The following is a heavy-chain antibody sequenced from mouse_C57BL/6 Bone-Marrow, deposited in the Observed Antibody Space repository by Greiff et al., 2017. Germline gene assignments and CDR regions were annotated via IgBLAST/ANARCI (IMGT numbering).Heavy chain of an antibody. Sequence: VQLQQSGAELVKPGASVKISCKASGYAFSRYWMNWVKQRPGKGLEWIGQIYPGDGDTNYNGKFKGKATLTADKSSSTAYMQLSSLTSEDSAVYFCARDDYGSRDYFDYWGQGTTLTVSS. CDR3: ARDDYGSRDYFDY. V-gene: IGHV1-80*01. CDR2: IYPGDGDT. CDR1: GYAFSRYW. J-gene: IGHJ2*01. D-gene: IGHD1-1*01.